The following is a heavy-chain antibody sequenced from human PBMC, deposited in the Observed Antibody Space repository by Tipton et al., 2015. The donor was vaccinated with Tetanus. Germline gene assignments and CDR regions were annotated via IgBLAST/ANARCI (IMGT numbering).Heavy chain of an antibody. D-gene: IGHD3-22*01. V-gene: IGHV3-53*01. CDR3: AREAYYYDSSGYNNYFDY. CDR1: GFTVSSNC. Sequence: GSLRLSCAASGFTVSSNCMSWVRQAPGKGLEWVSVIYSDGSTYYADSVKGRFTISRDNSKNTLYLQMNSLRAEDTAVYYCAREAYYYDSSGYNNYFDYWGQGTLVTVSS. J-gene: IGHJ4*02. CDR2: IYSDGST.